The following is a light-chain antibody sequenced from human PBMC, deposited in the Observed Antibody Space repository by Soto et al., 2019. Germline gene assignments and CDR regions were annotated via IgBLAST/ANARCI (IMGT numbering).Light chain of an antibody. Sequence: EIVLTQSPGTLSLSPGERATLSCRASQSVSSTYIAWYQQNPGQAPRLLIYGASSRATGIPDRFSGSGSGTDFTLTISRLEPEDFEVDFCQQYGRSPPFTFGQGTKVEIK. V-gene: IGKV3-20*01. J-gene: IGKJ2*01. CDR1: QSVSSTY. CDR3: QQYGRSPPFT. CDR2: GAS.